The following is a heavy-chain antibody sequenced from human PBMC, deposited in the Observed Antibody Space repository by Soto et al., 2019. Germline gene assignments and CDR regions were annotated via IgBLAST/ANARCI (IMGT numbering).Heavy chain of an antibody. V-gene: IGHV1-46*03. CDR2: INPSGGST. CDR1: GYTFTSCY. Sequence: ASVNVSCKASGYTFTSCYMHWVRQAPGQGLEWMGIINPSGGSTSYAQKFQGRVTMTRDTSTSTVYMELSSLRSEDTAVYYCARDIAAAGSYWSQGTLVTVSS. CDR3: ARDIAAAGSY. D-gene: IGHD6-13*01. J-gene: IGHJ4*02.